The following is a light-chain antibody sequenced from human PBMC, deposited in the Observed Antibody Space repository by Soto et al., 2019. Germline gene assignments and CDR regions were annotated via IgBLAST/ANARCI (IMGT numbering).Light chain of an antibody. CDR1: QSISSTY. Sequence: EIVLTQSPGTLSLSPGERATLSCRASQSISSTYLAWYRQKSGQAPRLLIYAASSRATGIPDRFSGSRSGTDFTLTINRLEPEDFAVYYCQQYFASSWTFGQGTRVEIK. CDR2: AAS. V-gene: IGKV3-20*01. J-gene: IGKJ1*01. CDR3: QQYFASSWT.